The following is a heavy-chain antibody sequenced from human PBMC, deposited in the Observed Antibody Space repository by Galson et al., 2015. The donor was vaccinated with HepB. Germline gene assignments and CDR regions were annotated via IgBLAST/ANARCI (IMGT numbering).Heavy chain of an antibody. CDR2: IDWDDEK. J-gene: IGHJ3*02. CDR1: GFSLTTSGVR. Sequence: PALVKPTQTLTLTCTFSGFSLTTSGVRVGWIRQPPGKALEWVARIDWDDEKFYTPSLKTRLTISKDTSKNQVVLKMTNMDPVDTATYYCARIRGWGDAFDMWCKGTRVTVSS. V-gene: IGHV2-70*04. CDR3: ARIRGWGDAFDM. D-gene: IGHD6-19*01.